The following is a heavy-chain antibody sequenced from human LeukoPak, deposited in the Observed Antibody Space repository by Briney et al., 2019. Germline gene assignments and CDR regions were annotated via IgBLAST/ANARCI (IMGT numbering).Heavy chain of an antibody. CDR1: GYTFISYD. J-gene: IGHJ4*02. CDR2: ISTYNSNT. Sequence: ASVKVSCKASGYTFISYDISWVRQAPGQGLEWMRWISTYNSNTNQAEKLQGRITMTTDTSTSTAYMELRSLRSDDAAVYYCARGAAGSYDYWGQGTLVTVSS. D-gene: IGHD6-13*01. CDR3: ARGAAGSYDY. V-gene: IGHV1-18*01.